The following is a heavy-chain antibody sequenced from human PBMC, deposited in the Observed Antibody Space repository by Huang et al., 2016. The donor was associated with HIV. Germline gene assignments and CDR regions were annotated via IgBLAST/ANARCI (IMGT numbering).Heavy chain of an antibody. CDR1: GGSISSGGSY. CDR3: ARAPGDGDYVDY. V-gene: IGHV4-30-4*08. CDR2: IYYSGST. J-gene: IGHJ4*02. Sequence: QVQLQESGPGLVKPSQTLSLTCTVAGGSISSGGSYWSWIRQPPGKGLEWIGYIYYSGSTYYNPSLKSRVTISLDTSKNQCSLKLNSVTAADTAVYYCARAPGDGDYVDYWGQGTLVTVSS. D-gene: IGHD7-27*01.